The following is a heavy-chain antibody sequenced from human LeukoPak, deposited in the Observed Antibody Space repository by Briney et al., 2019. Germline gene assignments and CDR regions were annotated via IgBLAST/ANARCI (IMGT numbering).Heavy chain of an antibody. CDR2: ISSSSSYI. V-gene: IGHV3-21*01. CDR3: ARGVAVGATDYDY. J-gene: IGHJ4*02. D-gene: IGHD1-26*01. CDR1: GFTFSSYS. Sequence: PGGSLRLSCAASGFTFSSYSMNWVRQAPGRGLEWVSSISSSSSYIYYADSVKGRFTISRDNAKNSLYLQMNSLRAEDTAVYYCARGVAVGATDYDYWGQGTLVTVSS.